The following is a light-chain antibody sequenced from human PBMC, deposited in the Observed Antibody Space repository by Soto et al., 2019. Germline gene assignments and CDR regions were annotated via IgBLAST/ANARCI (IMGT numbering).Light chain of an antibody. Sequence: DIQMTQSPSSLSASVGDRVTITCRASLSISTYLNWYQQRPGQAPKLLIYVASTLHGGVPSRFSGSGSGTDFTLTISGLQAEDFATYYSQQTYSTPGTFGQGTKVDIK. CDR2: VAS. CDR1: LSISTY. CDR3: QQTYSTPGT. J-gene: IGKJ1*01. V-gene: IGKV1-39*01.